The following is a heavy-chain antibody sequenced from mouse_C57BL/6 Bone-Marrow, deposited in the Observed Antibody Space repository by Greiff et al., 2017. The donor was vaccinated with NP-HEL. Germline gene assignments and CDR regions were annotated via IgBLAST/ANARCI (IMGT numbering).Heavy chain of an antibody. CDR1: GFSFNTYA. CDR2: IRSKSNNYAT. D-gene: IGHD3-2*02. V-gene: IGHV10-1*01. J-gene: IGHJ3*01. CDR3: VRQTAQAPWFAY. Sequence: EVNLVESGGGLVQPKGSLKLSCAASGFSFNTYAMNWVRQAPGKGLEWVARIRSKSNNYATYYADSVKDRFTISRDDSESMLYLQMNNLKTEDTAMYYCVRQTAQAPWFAYWGQGTLVTVSA.